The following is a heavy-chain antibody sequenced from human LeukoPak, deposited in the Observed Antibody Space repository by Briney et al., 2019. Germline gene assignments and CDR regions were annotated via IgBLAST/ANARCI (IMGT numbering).Heavy chain of an antibody. J-gene: IGHJ3*02. CDR3: ARDWPARDAFDI. Sequence: SETLSLTCTVSGYSISSGYYWGWIRQPPGKGLEWIGSIYHSGSTYYNPSLKSRVTISVDTSKNQFSLKLSSVTAADTAVYYCARDWPARDAFDIWGQGTVVTVSS. V-gene: IGHV4-38-2*02. CDR1: GYSISSGYY. CDR2: IYHSGST.